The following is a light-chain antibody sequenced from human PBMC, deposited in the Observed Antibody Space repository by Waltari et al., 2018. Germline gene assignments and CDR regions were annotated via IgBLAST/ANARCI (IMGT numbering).Light chain of an antibody. CDR1: SGDIGGSAF. CDR2: DVN. V-gene: IGLV2-14*01. J-gene: IGLJ2*01. CDR3: SSPSTNNVFV. Sequence: QSALTQPASVSASPGQSIPISCTGTSGDIGGSAFVSWYQHHPGRAPKVLIFDVNHRPSGIPDRFSGSKSGNTASLTISGLQAEDDADYYCSSPSTNNVFVFGGGTKVTVL.